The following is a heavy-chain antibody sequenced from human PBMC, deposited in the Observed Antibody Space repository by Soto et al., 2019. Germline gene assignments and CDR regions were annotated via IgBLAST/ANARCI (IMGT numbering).Heavy chain of an antibody. D-gene: IGHD2-15*01. V-gene: IGHV3-23*01. CDR3: AKVGAIAVSTIDY. J-gene: IGHJ4*02. CDR1: GFTFSSYA. Sequence: GGSLRLSCAASGFTFSSYAMSWVRQAPGKGMEWVSAISGSGGSTYYADSVKGRFTISRDNSKNTLYLQMNSLRAEDTAVYYCAKVGAIAVSTIDYWGQGTLVTVSS. CDR2: ISGSGGST.